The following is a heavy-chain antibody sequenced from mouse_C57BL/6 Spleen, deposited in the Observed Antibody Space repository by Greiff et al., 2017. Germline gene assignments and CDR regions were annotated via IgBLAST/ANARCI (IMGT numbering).Heavy chain of an antibody. CDR1: GYSFTSYY. CDR2: IYPGSGNT. V-gene: IGHV1-66*01. Sequence: QVQLKESGPELVKPGASVKISCKASGYSFTSYYIHWVKQRPGQGLEWIGWIYPGSGNTKYNEKFKGKATLTADTSSSTAYMQLSSLTSEDSAVDYCARGMNYGSSPDYWGQGTTLTVSS. J-gene: IGHJ2*01. D-gene: IGHD1-1*01. CDR3: ARGMNYGSSPDY.